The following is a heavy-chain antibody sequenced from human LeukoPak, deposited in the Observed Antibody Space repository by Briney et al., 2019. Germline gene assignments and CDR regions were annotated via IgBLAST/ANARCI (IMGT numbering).Heavy chain of an antibody. J-gene: IGHJ5*02. D-gene: IGHD5-18*01. CDR1: GGTFSSYA. V-gene: IGHV1-69*05. CDR2: IIPIFGTA. Sequence: ASVKVSCKASGGTFSSYAISWVRQAPGQGLEWMGRIIPIFGTANYAQKFQGRVTITTDESTSTAYMELSSLRSEDTAVYYCARDKGGDSYGPFDPWGQGTLVTVSS. CDR3: ARDKGGDSYGPFDP.